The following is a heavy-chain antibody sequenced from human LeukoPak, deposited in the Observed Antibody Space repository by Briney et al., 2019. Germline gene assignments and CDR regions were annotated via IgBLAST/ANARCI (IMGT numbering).Heavy chain of an antibody. D-gene: IGHD3-10*01. CDR2: IYYSGST. CDR1: GGPISSAGYY. CDR3: ARADYGSGSYYNCNWFDP. J-gene: IGHJ5*02. Sequence: SQTLSLTCTVSGGPISSAGYYWSWIRQHPGKGLEWIGYIYYSGSTYYNPSLKSRVTISVDTSKNQFSLELSSVTAADTAVYYCARADYGSGSYYNCNWFDPWGQGTLVTVSS. V-gene: IGHV4-31*03.